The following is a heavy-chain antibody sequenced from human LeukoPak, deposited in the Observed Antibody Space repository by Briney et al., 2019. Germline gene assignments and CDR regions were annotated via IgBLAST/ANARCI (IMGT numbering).Heavy chain of an antibody. V-gene: IGHV3-48*01. CDR2: ISSSSTI. D-gene: IGHD5-18*01. Sequence: PGGSLRLSCAASGFTFSSYSMNWVRQAPGKGLEWVSYISSSSTIYYADSVKGRFTISRDNAKNSLYLQMNSLRAEDTAVYYCARDTAMVGGYYFDYWGQGTLVTVSS. J-gene: IGHJ4*02. CDR1: GFTFSSYS. CDR3: ARDTAMVGGYYFDY.